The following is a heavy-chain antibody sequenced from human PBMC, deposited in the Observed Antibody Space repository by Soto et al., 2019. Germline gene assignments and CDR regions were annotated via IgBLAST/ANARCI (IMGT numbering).Heavy chain of an antibody. Sequence: QVQLVESGGGVVQPGRSLRLSCAASGFTFSSYGMHWVRQAPGKGLEWVAVIWYDGSNKYYADSVKGRFTISRDNSKNTLYLQMNSLRAEDTAVYYCARGGGYDWLPSFDYWGQGTLVTVSS. J-gene: IGHJ4*02. V-gene: IGHV3-33*01. CDR2: IWYDGSNK. CDR1: GFTFSSYG. D-gene: IGHD5-12*01. CDR3: ARGGGYDWLPSFDY.